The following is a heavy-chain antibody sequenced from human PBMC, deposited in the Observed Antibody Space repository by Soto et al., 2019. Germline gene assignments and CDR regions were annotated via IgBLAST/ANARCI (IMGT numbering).Heavy chain of an antibody. CDR3: AKDRFYGSGSYTVFDY. Sequence: GGSLRLSCAASGFTFHNYAMSWVRQAPGKGLEWVSAISGSGGSTYYADSVKGRFTISRDNSKNTLYLQMNSLRAEDTAVFYCAKDRFYGSGSYTVFDYWGQGTLVTVSS. D-gene: IGHD3-10*01. CDR2: ISGSGGST. J-gene: IGHJ4*02. CDR1: GFTFHNYA. V-gene: IGHV3-23*01.